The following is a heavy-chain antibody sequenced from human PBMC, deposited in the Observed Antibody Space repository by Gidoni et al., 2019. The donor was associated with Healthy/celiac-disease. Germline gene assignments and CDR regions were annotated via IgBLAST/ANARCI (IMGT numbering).Heavy chain of an antibody. CDR2: ISSSSSYI. CDR3: ARTVGGHFDY. V-gene: IGHV3-21*01. CDR1: GFPFRSYS. J-gene: IGHJ4*02. Sequence: EPGGGLVKPGGSRRLSCAASGFPFRSYSMNWVLQAPGKGLEWISAISSSSSYIYYADSVKGRFTISRDNAKNSLYLQMNSLRAEDTAVYYCARTVGGHFDYWGQGTLVTVSS. D-gene: IGHD2-15*01.